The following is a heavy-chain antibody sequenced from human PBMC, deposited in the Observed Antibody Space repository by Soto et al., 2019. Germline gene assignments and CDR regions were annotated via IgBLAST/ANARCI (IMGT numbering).Heavy chain of an antibody. J-gene: IGHJ3*02. V-gene: IGHV1-46*01. CDR1: GYTFTSYY. D-gene: IGHD6-19*01. Sequence: ASVKVSCKASGYTFTSYYMHWVRQAPGQGLEWMGIINPSGGSTSYAQKFQGRVTMTRDTSTSTVYMELSSLRSEETAVYYCARSTEVAGQEGDAFDIWGQGTMVTVSS. CDR2: INPSGGST. CDR3: ARSTEVAGQEGDAFDI.